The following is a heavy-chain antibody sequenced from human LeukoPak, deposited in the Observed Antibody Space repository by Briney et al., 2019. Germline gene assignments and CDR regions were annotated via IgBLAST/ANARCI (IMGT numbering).Heavy chain of an antibody. CDR1: GFTVSSNY. D-gene: IGHD3/OR15-3a*01. CDR3: ARDTGLDDAFDI. CDR2: IYSGGST. Sequence: GGSLRLSCAASGFTVSSNYMSWVRQAPGKGLEWISVIYSGGSTYYSDSVKVRFTISRHNSKNTLYLQINSLRAEDTAVYYCARDTGLDDAFDIWGQGTMVTVSS. V-gene: IGHV3-53*04. J-gene: IGHJ3*02.